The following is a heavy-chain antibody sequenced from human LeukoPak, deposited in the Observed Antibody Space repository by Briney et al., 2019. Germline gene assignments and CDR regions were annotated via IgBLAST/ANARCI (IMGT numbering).Heavy chain of an antibody. Sequence: ASVKVSCKASGGTFSSYAISWVRQAPGQGLEWMGGIIPIFGTANYAQKFQGRVTITADESTSTAYMELSSLRSEDTAVYYCAREASPRAYYDFWSGYWDFDYWGQGTLVTVSS. CDR3: AREASPRAYYDFWSGYWDFDY. V-gene: IGHV1-69*13. J-gene: IGHJ4*02. CDR1: GGTFSSYA. CDR2: IIPIFGTA. D-gene: IGHD3-3*01.